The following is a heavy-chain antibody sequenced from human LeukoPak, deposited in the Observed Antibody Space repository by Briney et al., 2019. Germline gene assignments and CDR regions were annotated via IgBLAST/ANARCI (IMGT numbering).Heavy chain of an antibody. J-gene: IGHJ4*02. CDR2: IKQEVREK. Sequence: PGGSMRLASAASGFTFRDYWMTWVRQAPGRGLECVANIKQEVREKYYVGSVKGRFRLSRDNAEKSVYLRMNNQRAEDTAFYYLARDGGHGDYNYYWGQGTLVTVSS. V-gene: IGHV3-7*01. CDR3: ARDGGHGDYNYY. CDR1: GFTFRDYW. D-gene: IGHD4-17*01.